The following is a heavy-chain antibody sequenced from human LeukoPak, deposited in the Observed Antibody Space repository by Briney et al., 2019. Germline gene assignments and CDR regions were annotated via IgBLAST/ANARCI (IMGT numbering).Heavy chain of an antibody. J-gene: IGHJ6*02. V-gene: IGHV3-30-3*01. D-gene: IGHD3-9*01. CDR2: ISYDGSNK. CDR3: ARDLSPYDILTAYYYYGMDV. Sequence: GGSLRLSCAASGFTFSSYAMHWVRQAPGKGLEWVAVISYDGSNKYYADSVKGRFTISRDNSKNTLYLQMNSLRAEDTAVYYCARDLSPYDILTAYYYYGMDVWGQGTTVTVSS. CDR1: GFTFSSYA.